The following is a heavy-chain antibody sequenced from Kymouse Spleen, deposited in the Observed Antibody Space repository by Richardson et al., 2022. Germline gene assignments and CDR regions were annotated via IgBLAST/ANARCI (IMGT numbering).Heavy chain of an antibody. D-gene: IGHD3-10*01. CDR2: IWYDGSNK. Sequence: QVQLVESGGGVVQPGRSLRLSCAASGFTFSSYGMHWVRQAPGKGLEWVAVIWYDGSNKYYADSVKGRFTISRDNSKNTLYLQMNSLRAEDTAVYYCARDRNTMVRGVTPYYYYGMDVWGQGTTVTVSS. V-gene: IGHV3-33*01. CDR1: GFTFSSYG. J-gene: IGHJ6*02. CDR3: ARDRNTMVRGVTPYYYYGMDV.